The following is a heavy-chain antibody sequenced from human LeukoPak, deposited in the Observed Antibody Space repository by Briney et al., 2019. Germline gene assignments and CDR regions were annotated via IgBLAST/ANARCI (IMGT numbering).Heavy chain of an antibody. CDR3: ARDFAYDYVWGSTGGAFDI. D-gene: IGHD3-16*01. CDR1: GFTFGTFA. CDR2: ISYDGSNK. J-gene: IGHJ3*02. V-gene: IGHV3-30-3*01. Sequence: AGGSLRLSCAASGFTFGTFAMHWVRQAPGKGLEWVAVISYDGSNKYYADSVKGRFTISRDNSKNTLYLQMNSLRAEDTAVYYCARDFAYDYVWGSTGGAFDIWGQGTMVTVSS.